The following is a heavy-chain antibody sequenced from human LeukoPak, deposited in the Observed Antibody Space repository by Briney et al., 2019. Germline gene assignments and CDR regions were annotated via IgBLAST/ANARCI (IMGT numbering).Heavy chain of an antibody. CDR3: ALRRRASTAFDY. J-gene: IGHJ4*02. CDR2: VHNSGST. D-gene: IGHD2-2*01. CDR1: GGSISSSY. Sequence: PSETLSLTCTVSGGSISSSYWHWIRQPPGKALEWIGYVHNSGSTNYNPSLKSRVTISVDTSKNQFSLKLSSVTAADTAVYYCALRRRASTAFDYWGQGTLVTVSS. V-gene: IGHV4-4*09.